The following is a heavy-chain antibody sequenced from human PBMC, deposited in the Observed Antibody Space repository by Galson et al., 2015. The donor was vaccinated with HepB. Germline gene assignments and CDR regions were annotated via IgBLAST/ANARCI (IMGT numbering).Heavy chain of an antibody. CDR2: IYYSGST. CDR1: GGSISSGGYY. Sequence: TLSLTCTVSGGSISSGGYYWSWIRQHPGKGLEWIGYIYYSGSTYYNPSLKSRVTISVDTSKNQFSLKLSSVTAADTAVYYCARAPSSSWSAPFDYWGQGTLVTVSS. J-gene: IGHJ4*02. D-gene: IGHD6-13*01. CDR3: ARAPSSSWSAPFDY. V-gene: IGHV4-31*03.